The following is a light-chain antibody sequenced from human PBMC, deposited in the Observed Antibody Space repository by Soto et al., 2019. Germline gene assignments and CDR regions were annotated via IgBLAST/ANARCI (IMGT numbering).Light chain of an antibody. J-gene: IGKJ4*01. Sequence: DIQLTQSPSFLSASVGDRVTITCRASQDIDNFLAWYQQKPGKAPNLLMYAASTLQSGVPSRFSGSGSGTEFTLTISSLQPEDFATYYCQHLDSYPLSFGGGTKVEIK. CDR1: QDIDNF. V-gene: IGKV1-9*01. CDR2: AAS. CDR3: QHLDSYPLS.